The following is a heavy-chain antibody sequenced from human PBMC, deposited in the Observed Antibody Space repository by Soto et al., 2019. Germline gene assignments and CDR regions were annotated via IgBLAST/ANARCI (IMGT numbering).Heavy chain of an antibody. CDR3: AYSSGWYYFDC. CDR1: GFTFSSYW. J-gene: IGHJ4*01. CDR2: INSDGSST. Sequence: PGGSLRLSCAASGFTFSSYWMHWVRQTPGKGPVWVSRINSDGSSTSYADSVKGRFTISRDNAKNTLYLQMNSLRADDTAVYYCAYSSGWYYFDCWGHGTLVTSPQ. D-gene: IGHD6-19*01. V-gene: IGHV3-74*01.